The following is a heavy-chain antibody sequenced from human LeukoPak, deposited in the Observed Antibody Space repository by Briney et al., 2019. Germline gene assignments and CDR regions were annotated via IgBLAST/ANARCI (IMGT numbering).Heavy chain of an antibody. CDR2: ISWDGGST. D-gene: IGHD3-10*01. Sequence: GGPLRLSCAASGFTFDDYTMHWVRQAPGKGLEWVSLISWDGGSTYYADSVKGRFTISRDNSKNSLYLQMNSLRTEDTALYYCAKDGSGSYQHYYYGMDVWGQGTTVTVSS. CDR1: GFTFDDYT. V-gene: IGHV3-43*01. J-gene: IGHJ6*02. CDR3: AKDGSGSYQHYYYGMDV.